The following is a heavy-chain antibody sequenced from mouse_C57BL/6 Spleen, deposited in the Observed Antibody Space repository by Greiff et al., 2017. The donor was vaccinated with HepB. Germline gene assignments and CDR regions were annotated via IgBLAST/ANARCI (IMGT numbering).Heavy chain of an antibody. CDR2: IIDGGSYT. J-gene: IGHJ3*01. V-gene: IGHV5-4*01. D-gene: IGHD1-1*01. Sequence: DVKLVESGGGLVKPGGSLKLSCAASGFTFSSYAMSWVRQTPEKRLEWVATIIDGGSYTYYPDNVKGRFTISRDNAKNNLYLQMSHLKSEDTAMYYCAREKEIYYYGTLFAYWGQGTLVTVSA. CDR1: GFTFSSYA. CDR3: AREKEIYYYGTLFAY.